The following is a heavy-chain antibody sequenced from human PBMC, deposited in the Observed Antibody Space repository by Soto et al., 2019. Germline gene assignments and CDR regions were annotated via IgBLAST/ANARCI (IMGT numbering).Heavy chain of an antibody. Sequence: PSETLSLTCAVYGGSFSGYYWSWIRQPPGKGLEWIGEINHSGSTNYNPSLKSRVTISVDTSKNQFSLKLSSVTAADTAVYYCARLRLGRGGYSYGYWAYYYYGMDVWGQGTTVTVSS. J-gene: IGHJ6*02. CDR3: ARLRLGRGGYSYGYWAYYYYGMDV. CDR2: INHSGST. V-gene: IGHV4-34*01. D-gene: IGHD5-18*01. CDR1: GGSFSGYY.